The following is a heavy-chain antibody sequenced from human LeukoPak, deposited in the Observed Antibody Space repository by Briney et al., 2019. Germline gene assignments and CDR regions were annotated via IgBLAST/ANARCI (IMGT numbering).Heavy chain of an antibody. CDR1: RGSVSNYP. CDR2: IHGSGST. D-gene: IGHD6-19*01. CDR3: AREAGWNFNAFDI. V-gene: IGHV4-4*07. J-gene: IGHJ3*02. Sequence: SETLSVTCTVSRGSVSNYPWNWIRQPAGKGMEYIGRIHGSGSTNYNPSLMGRVTMSVDSSKNQISLRLTSVTAADTAVYFCAREAGWNFNAFDIWGLGTMVTV.